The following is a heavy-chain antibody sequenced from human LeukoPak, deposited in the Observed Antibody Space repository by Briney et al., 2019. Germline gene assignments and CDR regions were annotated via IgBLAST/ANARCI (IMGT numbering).Heavy chain of an antibody. J-gene: IGHJ6*03. CDR1: GGSISSGSYY. D-gene: IGHD3-22*01. V-gene: IGHV4-61*02. CDR2: IYTSGST. CDR3: TRAASSGPLFTYHMDV. Sequence: SETLSLTCTVSGGSISSGSYYWSWIRQPAGKGLEWIGRIYTSGSTNYNPSLKSRVTISVDTSKNQFSLKLSSVTAADTAVYYCTRAASSGPLFTYHMDVWGKGTTVTVSS.